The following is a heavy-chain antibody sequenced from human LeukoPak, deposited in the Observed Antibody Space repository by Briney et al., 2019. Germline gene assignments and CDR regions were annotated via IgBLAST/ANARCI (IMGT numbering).Heavy chain of an antibody. J-gene: IGHJ6*02. Sequence: GGSLRLSCAASGLTVSSNYMSWVRQAPGKGLEWVSVIYRGGSTDYADSVKGRFTIPRDNSKNTLYLQMNSLRPEDTAVYYCARSMEASSYYYGMDVWGQGTTVTVSS. CDR2: IYRGGST. CDR3: ARSMEASSYYYGMDV. CDR1: GLTVSSNY. V-gene: IGHV3-66*01. D-gene: IGHD2/OR15-2a*01.